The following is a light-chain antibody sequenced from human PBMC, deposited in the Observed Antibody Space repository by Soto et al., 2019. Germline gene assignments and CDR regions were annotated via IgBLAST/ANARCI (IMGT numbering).Light chain of an antibody. CDR3: SSYTSSNTLYV. CDR1: SSDVGGSNY. V-gene: IGLV2-14*01. J-gene: IGLJ1*01. CDR2: DVN. Sequence: QSALTQPASVSGSPGQSITISXTGTSSDVGGSNYVSWYQQHPGKAPKLMIYDVNNRPSGVSDRFSGSKSGNTASLTISGLQAEDEADYFCSSYTSSNTLYVLGAGTKVTVL.